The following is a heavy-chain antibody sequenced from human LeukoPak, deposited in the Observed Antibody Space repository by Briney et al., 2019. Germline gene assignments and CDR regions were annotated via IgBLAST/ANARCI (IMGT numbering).Heavy chain of an antibody. CDR3: ARGPYDSSGYYSDY. V-gene: IGHV4-30-4*02. Sequence: PSETLSLTCTVSGGSISSGDYYWSWIRQPPGKGLEWIGYIYYGGSTYYNPSLKSRVTISVDTSKNQFSLKLSSVTAADTAVYYCARGPYDSSGYYSDYWGQGTLVTVSS. CDR2: IYYGGST. D-gene: IGHD3-22*01. J-gene: IGHJ4*02. CDR1: GGSISSGDYY.